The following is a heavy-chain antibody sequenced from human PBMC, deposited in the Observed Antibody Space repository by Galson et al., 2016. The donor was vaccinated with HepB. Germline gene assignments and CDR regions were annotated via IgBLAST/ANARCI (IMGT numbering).Heavy chain of an antibody. D-gene: IGHD4-17*01. CDR3: ASRRVSDYGHEFDQ. CDR1: GASISSTSYY. V-gene: IGHV4-39*01. Sequence: SETLSLTCTVSGASISSTSYYWVWIRQPPGKGLEWIGSINYGGTSYYRPSFKGRVTMSVDTSKNPFALELNSVTATDTAVFYCASRRVSDYGHEFDQWGQGTLVTVSS. CDR2: INYGGTS. J-gene: IGHJ4*02.